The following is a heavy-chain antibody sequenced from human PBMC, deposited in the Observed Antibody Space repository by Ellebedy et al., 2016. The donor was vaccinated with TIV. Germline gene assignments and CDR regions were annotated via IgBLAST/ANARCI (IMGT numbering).Heavy chain of an antibody. Sequence: GGSLRLXXAASGFTVRIYYMSWVRQAPGKGLEWVSILYSGGTTDYADSVKGRFTISRDNSKNTLYLQINSLRAEDTAIYYCARDQGVGWFDSWGQGTLVTVSS. CDR3: ARDQGVGWFDS. CDR2: LYSGGTT. V-gene: IGHV3-53*01. J-gene: IGHJ5*01. CDR1: GFTVRIYY.